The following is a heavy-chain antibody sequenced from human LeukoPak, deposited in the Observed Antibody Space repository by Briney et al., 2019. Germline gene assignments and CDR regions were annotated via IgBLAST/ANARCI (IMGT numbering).Heavy chain of an antibody. CDR3: ARDHSSGWYSDYFDY. CDR1: GFSFSSYS. V-gene: IGHV3-48*01. CDR2: ISTASCTI. Sequence: PGGSLRLSCAASGFSFSSYSMNWVRQAPGTGLKWLSYISTASCTIYYADSVKGRFTISRDNSKNTLYLQMNSLRAEDTAVYYCARDHSSGWYSDYFDYWGQGTLVTVSS. J-gene: IGHJ4*02. D-gene: IGHD6-19*01.